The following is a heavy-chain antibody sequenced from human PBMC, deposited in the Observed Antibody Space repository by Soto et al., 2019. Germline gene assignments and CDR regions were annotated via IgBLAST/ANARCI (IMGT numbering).Heavy chain of an antibody. J-gene: IGHJ6*02. Sequence: GESLKISCKGCGYSFTSYWIGWVRQMPGKGLEWMGIIYPGDPDTRYSPSFQGQVTISADKSISTAYLQWSSLKASDTAMYYCARLRYSSSSLYGMDVWGQGTTVTVS. CDR3: ARLRYSSSSLYGMDV. D-gene: IGHD6-6*01. V-gene: IGHV5-51*01. CDR2: IYPGDPDT. CDR1: GYSFTSYW.